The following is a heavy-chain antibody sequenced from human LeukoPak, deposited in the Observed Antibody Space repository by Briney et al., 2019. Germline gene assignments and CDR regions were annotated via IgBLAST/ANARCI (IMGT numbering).Heavy chain of an antibody. CDR2: ISSSGAAM. V-gene: IGHV3-48*01. CDR1: GFTFSSYA. J-gene: IGHJ4*02. Sequence: GGSLRLSCAASGFTFSSYAMNWVRQAPGKGLEWVARISSSGAAMYADSVNGRFTISRDNAKNSLYLQMSSLRAEDTAHYYCAMSFDFWGQGTLVTVSS. CDR3: AMSFDF.